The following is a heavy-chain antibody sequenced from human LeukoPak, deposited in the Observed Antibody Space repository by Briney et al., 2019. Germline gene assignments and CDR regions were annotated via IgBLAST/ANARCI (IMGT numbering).Heavy chain of an antibody. D-gene: IGHD3-22*01. J-gene: IGHJ4*02. CDR2: IKQDGRDK. CDR1: GFTFTKYW. V-gene: IGHV3-7*01. Sequence: PGGSLRLSCAASGFTFTKYWMTWVRQDPGKGLEWVGNIKQDGRDKNYMDSVKGRFTISRDITKNSVYLQMSSLRAEDTAVYHCARDITSSGYCDYWGQGTLVTVSS. CDR3: ARDITSSGYCDY.